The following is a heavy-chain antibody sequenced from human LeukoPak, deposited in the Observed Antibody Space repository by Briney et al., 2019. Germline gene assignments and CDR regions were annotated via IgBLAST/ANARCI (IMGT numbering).Heavy chain of an antibody. Sequence: GGSLRLSCAASGFTFSSYSMNWVRQAPGKGLEWVSYISSSSSTIYYADSVKGRFTISRDNSKNTLYLQMDSLRAEDTAVYYCARDRAWNYFDYWGQGTLVTVSS. CDR2: ISSSSSTI. CDR1: GFTFSSYS. D-gene: IGHD3-3*01. V-gene: IGHV3-48*01. CDR3: ARDRAWNYFDY. J-gene: IGHJ4*02.